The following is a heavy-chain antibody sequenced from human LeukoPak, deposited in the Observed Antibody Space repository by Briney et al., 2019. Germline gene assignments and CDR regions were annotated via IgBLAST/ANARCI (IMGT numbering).Heavy chain of an antibody. CDR2: ISSDGRDK. CDR1: GFTFSSYA. Sequence: GGSLRLSCAASGFTFSSYAIHWVRQAPGKGLEWVAVISSDGRDKHHADSVKGRFTISRDNSRNTLYLQTNSLRAEDTAVYYCARDLRRIAAYYFDYWGQGTLVTVSS. D-gene: IGHD6-25*01. J-gene: IGHJ4*02. V-gene: IGHV3-30*03. CDR3: ARDLRRIAAYYFDY.